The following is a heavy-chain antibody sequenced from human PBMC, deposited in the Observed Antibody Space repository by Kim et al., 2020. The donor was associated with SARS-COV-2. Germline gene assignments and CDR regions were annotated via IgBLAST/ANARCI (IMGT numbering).Heavy chain of an antibody. CDR2: MSYSGST. D-gene: IGHD2-2*01. CDR1: GASISSYY. Sequence: SETLSLTCTVSGASISSYYWNWIRQPSGKGLELIGYMSYSGSTNYNPSLKSRVTVSVDTDKNQFSLKLNSVTAADTAVYFCARVVSDIVVVPGADYFYYYMDVWGKGTTVTVSS. V-gene: IGHV4-59*01. J-gene: IGHJ6*03. CDR3: ARVVSDIVVVPGADYFYYYMDV.